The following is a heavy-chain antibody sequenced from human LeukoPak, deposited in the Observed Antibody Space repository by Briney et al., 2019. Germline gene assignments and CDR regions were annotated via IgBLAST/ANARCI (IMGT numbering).Heavy chain of an antibody. Sequence: PSETLSLTCTVSGGSISNFYWSWIRQPAGKTLEWIGRIYSSGSTNYNPSLKSRVTMSLDTPKNQFSLKLSSVTAADTAVYFCARETTGAGTARPFDYWGQGTLVTVSS. CDR1: GGSISNFY. CDR3: ARETTGAGTARPFDY. D-gene: IGHD6-13*01. CDR2: IYSSGST. J-gene: IGHJ4*02. V-gene: IGHV4-4*07.